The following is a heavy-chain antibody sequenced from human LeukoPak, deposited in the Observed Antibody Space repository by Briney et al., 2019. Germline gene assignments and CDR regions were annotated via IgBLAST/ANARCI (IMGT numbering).Heavy chain of an antibody. V-gene: IGHV3-30*18. CDR2: ISYDGSSK. D-gene: IGHD4/OR15-4a*01. CDR1: GFTFSNYG. Sequence: GGSLRLSCAGSGFTFSNYGMHWVRQAPGKGLEWVALISYDGSSKYYADSVKGRFTISRDNSKNTLYLQMNSLRDEDTATYYCAKSTAVGNYGARGRDYWGQGTLVTVSS. J-gene: IGHJ4*02. CDR3: AKSTAVGNYGARGRDY.